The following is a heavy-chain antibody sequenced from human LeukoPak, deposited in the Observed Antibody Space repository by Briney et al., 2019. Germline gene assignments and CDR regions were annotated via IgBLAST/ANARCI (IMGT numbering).Heavy chain of an antibody. Sequence: GASVKVSCKASGYTFNTYGISWVRQAPGQGLEWMGWINPYNGNTNYVQKLQGRVTMTTDTSTSTAYMELRSLRSDDTAVYYCARVRSQGSHYVYWGQGTLVTVSS. CDR3: ARVRSQGSHYVY. J-gene: IGHJ4*02. D-gene: IGHD1-26*01. CDR1: GYTFNTYG. CDR2: INPYNGNT. V-gene: IGHV1-18*01.